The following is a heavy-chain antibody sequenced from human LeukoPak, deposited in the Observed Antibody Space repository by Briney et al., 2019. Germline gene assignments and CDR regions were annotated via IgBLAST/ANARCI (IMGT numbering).Heavy chain of an antibody. CDR1: GYTFTNYD. J-gene: IGHJ3*02. CDR2: MNPNSANT. CDR3: ARATVVAGYCTTTRCYKPFDI. Sequence: GASVKVSCKASGYTFTNYDINWVRQATGQGLEWMGWMNPNSANTGYSQKFQGRVTFTRDTSISTAYMELSSLRSEDTAVYFCARATVVAGYCTTTRCYKPFDIWGQGTMVTVSS. D-gene: IGHD2-2*02. V-gene: IGHV1-8*03.